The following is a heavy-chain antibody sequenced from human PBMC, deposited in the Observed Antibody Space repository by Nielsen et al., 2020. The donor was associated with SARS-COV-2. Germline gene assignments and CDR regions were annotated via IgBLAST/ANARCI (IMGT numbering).Heavy chain of an antibody. V-gene: IGHV4-31*03. Sequence: SETLSLTCTVSRGSISSGGYYWNWVRQHPGKGLEWIGYIYYSGSTNYNPSLKSRVTISVDTSKSQFSLNLSSVTAADTAVYYCVRHRIAMVGGVSGVSGLDVWGPGTTVTVSS. D-gene: IGHD3-10*01. J-gene: IGHJ6*02. CDR1: RGSISSGGYY. CDR2: IYYSGST. CDR3: VRHRIAMVGGVSGVSGLDV.